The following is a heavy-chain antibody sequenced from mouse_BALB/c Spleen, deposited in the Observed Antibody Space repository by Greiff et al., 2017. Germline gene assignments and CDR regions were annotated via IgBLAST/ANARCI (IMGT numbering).Heavy chain of an antibody. CDR3: ARGRYAMDY. CDR1: GFTFSDYY. Sequence: EVHLVESGGGLVKPGGSLKLSCAASGFTFSDYYMYWVRQTPEKRLEWVATISDGGSYTYYPDSVKGRFTISRDNAKNNLYLQMSSLKSEDTAMYYCARGRYAMDYWGQGTSVTVSS. V-gene: IGHV5-4*02. J-gene: IGHJ4*01. CDR2: ISDGGSYT.